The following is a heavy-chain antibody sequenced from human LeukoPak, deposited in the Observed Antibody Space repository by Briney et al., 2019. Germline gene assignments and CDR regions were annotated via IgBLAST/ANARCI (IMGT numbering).Heavy chain of an antibody. CDR3: ARSVMGIAADPGGFDY. Sequence: SVKVSCKASGGTFSSYAISWVRQAPGQGLEWMGRIIPIFGTANYAQKFQGRVTITTDESTSTAYMELSSLRSEDTAVYYCARSVMGIAADPGGFDYWGQGTLVTVSS. V-gene: IGHV1-69*05. J-gene: IGHJ4*02. CDR1: GGTFSSYA. D-gene: IGHD6-13*01. CDR2: IIPIFGTA.